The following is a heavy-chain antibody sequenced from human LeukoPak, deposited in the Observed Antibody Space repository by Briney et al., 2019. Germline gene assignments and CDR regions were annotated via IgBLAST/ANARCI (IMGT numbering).Heavy chain of an antibody. CDR1: GYTFTSYA. D-gene: IGHD2-15*01. CDR2: INAGNGNT. J-gene: IGHJ5*02. CDR3: ARAAGYCSGGSCYLNWFDP. Sequence: ASVKVSCKASGYTFTSYAMHWVRQAPGQRLEWMGWINAGNGNTKYSRKFQGRVTITRDTSASTAYMELSSLRSEDTAVYYCARAAGYCSGGSCYLNWFDPWGQGTLVTVSS. V-gene: IGHV1-3*01.